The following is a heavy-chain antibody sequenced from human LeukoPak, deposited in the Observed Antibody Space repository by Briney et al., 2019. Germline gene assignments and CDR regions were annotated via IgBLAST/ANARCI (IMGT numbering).Heavy chain of an antibody. V-gene: IGHV3-64*04. Sequence: PGGSLRLSCSASGFTFSSYAMHWVRQAPGKGLEYVSAISSNGGSTYYADSVKGRFTISRDNSKNTLYLQMNSLRAEDTAVYYCARDGAVLTGYYDYWGQGTLVTVSS. CDR3: ARDGAVLTGYYDY. J-gene: IGHJ4*02. D-gene: IGHD3-9*01. CDR2: ISSNGGST. CDR1: GFTFSSYA.